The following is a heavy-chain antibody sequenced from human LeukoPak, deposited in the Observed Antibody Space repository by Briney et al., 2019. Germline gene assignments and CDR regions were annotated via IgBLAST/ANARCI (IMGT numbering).Heavy chain of an antibody. CDR1: GYSFTSYW. CDR3: ARQDSSSSGAYYFDY. CDR2: IYPGDSDT. J-gene: IGHJ4*02. V-gene: IGHV5-51*01. Sequence: GESLKISCEASGYSFTSYWIGWVRQMPGKGLEWMGIIYPGDSDTRYRPSFQGQVTISADKSISTAYLQWSSLKASDTAIYYCARQDSSSSGAYYFDYWGQGTLVTVSS. D-gene: IGHD6-6*01.